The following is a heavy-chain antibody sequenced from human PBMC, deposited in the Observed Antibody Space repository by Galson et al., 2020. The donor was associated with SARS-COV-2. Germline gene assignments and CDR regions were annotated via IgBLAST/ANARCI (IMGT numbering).Heavy chain of an antibody. CDR1: GFTFSSYS. CDR3: ARGRYYYDSGRPPDY. D-gene: IGHD3-22*01. V-gene: IGHV3-21*01. Sequence: GGSLRLSCAASGFTFSSYSMNWVRQAPGKGLEWVSSISSSSSYIYYADSVKGRFTISRDNAKNSLYLQMNSLRAEDTAVYYCARGRYYYDSGRPPDYWGQGTLVTVSS. CDR2: ISSSSSYI. J-gene: IGHJ4*02.